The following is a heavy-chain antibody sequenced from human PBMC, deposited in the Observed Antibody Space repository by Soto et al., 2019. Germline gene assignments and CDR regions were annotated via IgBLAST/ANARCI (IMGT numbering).Heavy chain of an antibody. CDR2: INHSGST. V-gene: IGHV4-34*01. CDR1: GGSFSGYY. Sequence: ASETLSLTCAVYGGSFSGYYWSWIRQPPGKGLEWIGEINHSGSTNYNPSLKSRVTISVDTSKNQFSLKLSSVTAADTAVYYCARKVRCSSTSCYSRYYYYYYGMDVWGQGTTVTVSS. J-gene: IGHJ6*02. CDR3: ARKVRCSSTSCYSRYYYYYYGMDV. D-gene: IGHD2-2*01.